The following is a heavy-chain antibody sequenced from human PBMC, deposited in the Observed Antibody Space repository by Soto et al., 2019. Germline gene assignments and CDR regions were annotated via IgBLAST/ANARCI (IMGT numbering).Heavy chain of an antibody. J-gene: IGHJ4*02. CDR3: ATDVAFQQLSTQGFDY. Sequence: ASVKVSCKVSGYTLTELSMHWVRQAPGKGLEWMGGFDPEDGETIYAQKFRGRVTMTEDTSTDTAYMELSSLRSEDTAVYYCATDVAFQQLSTQGFDYWGQGTLVTVSS. V-gene: IGHV1-24*01. D-gene: IGHD6-13*01. CDR2: FDPEDGET. CDR1: GYTLTELS.